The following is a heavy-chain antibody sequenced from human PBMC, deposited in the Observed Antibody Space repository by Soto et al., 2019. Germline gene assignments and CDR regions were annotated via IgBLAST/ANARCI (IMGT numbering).Heavy chain of an antibody. CDR1: GYTFTNYY. J-gene: IGHJ4*02. CDR2: INPSARSA. Sequence: ASVKVSCKASGYTFTNYYLHWVRQAPGQGLEWVGMINPSARSASYAQKLRGRLTMDRDTSTTTVYMELSRLTFEDTAFYFCARSPRSSPYFDYWGQGALVTVSS. V-gene: IGHV1-46*04. CDR3: ARSPRSSPYFDY. D-gene: IGHD6-13*01.